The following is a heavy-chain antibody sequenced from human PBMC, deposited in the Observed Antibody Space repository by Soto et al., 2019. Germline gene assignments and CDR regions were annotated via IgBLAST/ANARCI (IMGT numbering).Heavy chain of an antibody. CDR3: ASTFYYGSGSYYPFDY. V-gene: IGHV5-51*01. D-gene: IGHD3-10*01. CDR2: IYPGDSDT. CDR1: GYSGYTFTNYW. Sequence: GESLKISCKGSGYSGYTFTNYWIGWVRQMPGKGLEWMGIIYPGDSDTRYSPSFQGQVTMSVDKAASTAYLQWSSLKASDTAMYYCASTFYYGSGSYYPFDYWGQGTQVTVSS. J-gene: IGHJ4*02.